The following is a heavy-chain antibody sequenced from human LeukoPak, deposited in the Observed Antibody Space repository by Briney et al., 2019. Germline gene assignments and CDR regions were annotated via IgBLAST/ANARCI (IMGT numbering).Heavy chain of an antibody. CDR3: ASVGATYFFDY. Sequence: GGSLRLSCAASGFTFSSYGMHWVRQAPGKGLEWVAVISYDGSNKYYADSVKGRFTISRDNSKNTLYLQMNSLRAEDTAVYYCASVGATYFFDYWGQGTLVTASS. D-gene: IGHD1-26*01. V-gene: IGHV3-30*03. J-gene: IGHJ4*02. CDR2: ISYDGSNK. CDR1: GFTFSSYG.